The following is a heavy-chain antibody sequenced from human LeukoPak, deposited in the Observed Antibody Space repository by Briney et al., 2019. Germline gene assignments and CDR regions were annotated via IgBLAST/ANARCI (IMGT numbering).Heavy chain of an antibody. CDR3: SPDAGHFRGWFVFCH. CDR1: GFAANSQA. V-gene: IGHV3-23*01. CDR2: IGDGGDPT. J-gene: IGHJ4*02. Sequence: GGCLRPSRAVYGFAANSQAIGWVRQAPGKGLEWVSVIGDGGDPTYYADSVKGRLTISRDNSKNTLYLQMNSLRAEDTALYYCSPDAGHFRGWFVFCHWGQGTLVTVSS. D-gene: IGHD6-19*01.